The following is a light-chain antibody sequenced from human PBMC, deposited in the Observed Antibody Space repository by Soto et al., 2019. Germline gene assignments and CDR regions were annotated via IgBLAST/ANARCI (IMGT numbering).Light chain of an antibody. CDR2: GAS. J-gene: IGKJ3*01. V-gene: IGKV3-15*01. Sequence: DIVMTQSPATLSVSPGERATLSCRASQSINTNLAWYQQKPGQAPRLLIYGASTRATVIPARFSGSGSGTEFTLTISGLQADDFAVYYCQQYHHWPPKVTFCPGTRVDI. CDR3: QQYHHWPPKVT. CDR1: QSINTN.